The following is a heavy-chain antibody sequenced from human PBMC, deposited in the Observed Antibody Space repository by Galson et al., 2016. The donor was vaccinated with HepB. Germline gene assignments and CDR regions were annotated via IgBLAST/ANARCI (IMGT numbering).Heavy chain of an antibody. CDR2: ISGRGERI. CDR3: VKHSGFGGNYFDD. J-gene: IGHJ4*02. CDR1: GFSFSSYA. D-gene: IGHD6-19*01. V-gene: IGHV3-23*01. Sequence: SLRLSCAASGFSFSSYAMSWVRQAPGKGLEWVSGISGRGERIYHADSVKGRLTISRDNSKNTVFLQMNSLRADDSAVYKCVKHSGFGGNYFDDWGRGTRGTVSA.